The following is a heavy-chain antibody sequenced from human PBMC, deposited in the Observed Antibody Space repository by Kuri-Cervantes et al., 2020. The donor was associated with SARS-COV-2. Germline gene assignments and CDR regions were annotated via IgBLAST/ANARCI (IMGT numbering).Heavy chain of an antibody. V-gene: IGHV4-59*12. CDR3: ARGESLFFVHVYYMDV. D-gene: IGHD2-8*01. CDR1: DDSIIHYY. Sequence: GSLRLSCTVSDDSIIHYYWSWIRQPPGKGLEWIGNIYYSGSTNYNPSLKSRVTISVDTSKNQFSLKLSSVTAADTAVYYCARGESLFFVHVYYMDVWGKGTTVTVSS. CDR2: IYYSGST. J-gene: IGHJ6*03.